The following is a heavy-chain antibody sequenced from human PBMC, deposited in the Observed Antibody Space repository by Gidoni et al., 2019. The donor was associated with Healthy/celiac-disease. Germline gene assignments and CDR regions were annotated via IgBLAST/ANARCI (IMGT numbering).Heavy chain of an antibody. CDR1: GFTFSSYA. Sequence: EVQLLESGGGLVQPGGSLRLSFPASGFTFSSYAMSWVRQAPGKGLEWVSAISGSGGSTYYADSVKGRFTISRDNSKNTLYLQMNSLRAEDTAVYYCAKDWDYGDYKDYFDYWGQGTLVTVSS. V-gene: IGHV3-23*01. CDR2: ISGSGGST. J-gene: IGHJ4*02. CDR3: AKDWDYGDYKDYFDY. D-gene: IGHD4-17*01.